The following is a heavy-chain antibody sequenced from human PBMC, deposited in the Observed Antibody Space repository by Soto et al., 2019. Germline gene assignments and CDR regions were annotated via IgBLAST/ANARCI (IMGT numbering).Heavy chain of an antibody. Sequence: QVQLVQSGAEVKKPGASVTVSCKTSGYTFSNYGINWVRQAPGQGLEWMGWISGYNGNTNYAQTVQGRVTMTTDTSTSTVYMELRSLKSDDTAIYYCSRFIMVGGWFNPNYYHGRDVWGQGTTVTVSS. CDR1: GYTFSNYG. V-gene: IGHV1-18*01. CDR3: SRFIMVGGWFNPNYYHGRDV. CDR2: ISGYNGNT. J-gene: IGHJ6*02. D-gene: IGHD6-19*01.